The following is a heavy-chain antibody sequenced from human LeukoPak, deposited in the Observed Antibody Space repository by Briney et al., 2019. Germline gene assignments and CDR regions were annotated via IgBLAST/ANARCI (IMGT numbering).Heavy chain of an antibody. CDR2: VYSGGST. V-gene: IGHV3-53*01. CDR1: GFTVITNY. J-gene: IGHJ4*02. Sequence: GGSLRLSCAVSGFTVITNYMNWVRQAPGKGLEWVSVVYSGGSTLYADSVQGRFTISRDSSKNTLYLQMNSLRVEDTAVYYCARLANPSGYWDWGQGTLVTVSS. CDR3: ARLANPSGYWD. D-gene: IGHD3-22*01.